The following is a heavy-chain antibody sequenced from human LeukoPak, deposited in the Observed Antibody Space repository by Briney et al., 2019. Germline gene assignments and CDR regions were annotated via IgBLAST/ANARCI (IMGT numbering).Heavy chain of an antibody. Sequence: SETLSLTCTVSGGSISSYYWSWIRQPPGKGLEWIGYIYYSGSTNYNPSLKSRVTILVDTSKNQFSLKLSSVTAADTAVYYCARDTGGYEGNFDYWGQGTLVTVSS. V-gene: IGHV4-59*01. CDR3: ARDTGGYEGNFDY. J-gene: IGHJ4*02. CDR1: GGSISSYY. CDR2: IYYSGST. D-gene: IGHD5-12*01.